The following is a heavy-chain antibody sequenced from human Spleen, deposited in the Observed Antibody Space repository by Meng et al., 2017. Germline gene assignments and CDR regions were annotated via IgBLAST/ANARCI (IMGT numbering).Heavy chain of an antibody. D-gene: IGHD2-2*01. CDR1: GYSFSNYW. Sequence: GESLKISCKGSGYSFSNYWIGWVRQTPGKGLEWMGIIYPGDSDTRYSPSFQGQVTISADKSISTAYLQWSSLTSDDTAVYYCARKAGNCISTTCYSLDYWGQGTLVTVSS. V-gene: IGHV5-51*01. CDR3: ARKAGNCISTTCYSLDY. J-gene: IGHJ4*02. CDR2: IYPGDSDT.